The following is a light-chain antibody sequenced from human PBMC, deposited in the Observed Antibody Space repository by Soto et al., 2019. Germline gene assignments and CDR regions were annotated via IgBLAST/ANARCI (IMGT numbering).Light chain of an antibody. CDR2: DVS. CDR3: SSYTSSSTRV. CDR1: SSDVGGYNY. J-gene: IGLJ1*01. V-gene: IGLV2-14*01. Sequence: SAESQPGSVSGSPGQSINHSCTGTSSDVGGYNYVSWYQQHPGKAPKLMIYDVSNRPSGVSNRFSGSKSGNTASLTISGLQAEDEADYYCSSYTSSSTRVFGKGTKVP.